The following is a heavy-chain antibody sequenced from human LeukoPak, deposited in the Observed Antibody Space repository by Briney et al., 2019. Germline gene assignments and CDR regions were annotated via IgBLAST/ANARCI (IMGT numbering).Heavy chain of an antibody. CDR1: GFTFSIYT. CDR3: ARDVWRGVAPQYGMDV. J-gene: IGHJ6*02. V-gene: IGHV3-30-3*01. D-gene: IGHD2-21*01. Sequence: GGSLRLSCAASGFTFSIYTLHWVRQAPGKGLEWVTIISYDGSNKYYADSVKGRFTISRDNSKNTLYLQMNSLRAEDTAVYYCARDVWRGVAPQYGMDVWGQGTTVTVSS. CDR2: ISYDGSNK.